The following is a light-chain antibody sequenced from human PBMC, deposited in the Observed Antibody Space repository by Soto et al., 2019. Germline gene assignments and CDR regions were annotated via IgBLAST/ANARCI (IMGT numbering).Light chain of an antibody. CDR2: DAS. CDR3: QQSYRTPLT. CDR1: ETISHF. V-gene: IGKV1-39*01. Sequence: DVQITQSPSLLSASVGDRVTITCRASETISHFLNWYQQKPGKAPKLLIYDASSLQSGVPSRFSGSGSGADFTLTISSLQPEDFAIYYCQQSYRTPLTFGGGTKVDIK. J-gene: IGKJ4*01.